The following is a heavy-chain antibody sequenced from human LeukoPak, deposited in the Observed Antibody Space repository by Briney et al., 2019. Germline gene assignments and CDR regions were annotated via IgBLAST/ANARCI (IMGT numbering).Heavy chain of an antibody. Sequence: SGGSLRLSCTASGFTFGDYAMSWVRQAPGKGLEWVANIKQDGSEKYYVDSVKGRFTISRDNAKNSLYLQMNSLRAEDTAVYYCARDRRSGGRGLDYWGQGTLVTVSS. CDR3: ARDRRSGGRGLDY. CDR1: GFTFGDYA. V-gene: IGHV3-7*01. D-gene: IGHD3-16*01. J-gene: IGHJ4*02. CDR2: IKQDGSEK.